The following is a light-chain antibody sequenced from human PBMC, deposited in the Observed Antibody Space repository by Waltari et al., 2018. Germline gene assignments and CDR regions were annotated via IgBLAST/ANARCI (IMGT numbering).Light chain of an antibody. V-gene: IGLV3-16*01. Sequence: SYELTQPPSVSVSPGQMAKITCSGEALPNKFAYWYQQKPGQSPVIVMYKDRERPSVIPERFSGSISGTVVTLTISGVQAEDEADYYCLSADISGTSWVFGGGTKLTV. CDR3: LSADISGTSWV. CDR1: ALPNKF. J-gene: IGLJ3*02. CDR2: KDR.